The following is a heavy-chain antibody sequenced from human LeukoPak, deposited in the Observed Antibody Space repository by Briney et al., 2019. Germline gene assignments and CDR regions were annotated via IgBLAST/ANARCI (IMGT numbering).Heavy chain of an antibody. CDR2: ISISGLTT. V-gene: IGHV3-23*01. J-gene: IGHJ4*02. CDR1: GFTFSSYG. D-gene: IGHD3-22*01. Sequence: PGGTLRLSCAASGFTFSSYGMSWVRQAPGKGLDWVSTISISGLTTFYADSVKGRFTISRDNSKNTLFLQMNSLRVEDTAVYYCAKRTMIAGGTGVPDYWGQGTLVTVSS. CDR3: AKRTMIAGGTGVPDY.